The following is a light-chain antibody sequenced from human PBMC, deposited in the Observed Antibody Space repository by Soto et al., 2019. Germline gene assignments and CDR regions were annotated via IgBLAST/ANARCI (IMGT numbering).Light chain of an antibody. CDR3: QQLNGYQLA. CDR1: QGMSTY. V-gene: IGKV1-9*01. J-gene: IGKJ4*01. Sequence: DIQVTPAPSFLSATVGDTVTNTRRASQGMSTYLAWYQQKPGKVPKLLIRSASTLQSGVPPRFSGGGSGTEFTLTISTLQPDDSGIYYCQQLNGYQLAFGGGTKVDIK. CDR2: SAS.